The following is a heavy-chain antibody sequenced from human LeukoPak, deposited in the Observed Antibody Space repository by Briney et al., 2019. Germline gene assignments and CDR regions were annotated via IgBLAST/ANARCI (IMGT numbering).Heavy chain of an antibody. CDR2: ISGSGGST. CDR3: AKTVAILWFGEFMYYFDY. Sequence: GGSLRLSCAASGFTFSSYAMSWVRQAPGKGLEWVSAISGSGGSTYYADSVKGRFTISRDNSKNTLYLQTNSLRAEDTAVYYCAKTVAILWFGEFMYYFDYWGQGTLVTVSS. D-gene: IGHD3-10*01. J-gene: IGHJ4*02. V-gene: IGHV3-23*01. CDR1: GFTFSSYA.